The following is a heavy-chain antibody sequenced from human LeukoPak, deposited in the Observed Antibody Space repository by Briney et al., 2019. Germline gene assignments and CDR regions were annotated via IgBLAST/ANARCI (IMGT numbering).Heavy chain of an antibody. CDR3: ARAAYTVTHIDY. J-gene: IGHJ4*02. D-gene: IGHD4-11*01. CDR2: FDPEDGET. Sequence: ASVKVSCKVSGYTLTELSMHWVRQAPGKGLEWMGGFDPEDGETIYAQKFQGRVTMTEDTSTDTAYMELRSLRSDDTAVYYCARAAYTVTHIDYWGQGTLVTVSS. V-gene: IGHV1-24*01. CDR1: GYTLTELS.